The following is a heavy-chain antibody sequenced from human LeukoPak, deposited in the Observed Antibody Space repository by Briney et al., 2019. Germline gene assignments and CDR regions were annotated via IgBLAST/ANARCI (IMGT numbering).Heavy chain of an antibody. CDR2: IIPVFETP. D-gene: IGHD3-22*01. V-gene: IGHV1-69*13. CDR3: ARGPSTGYDFPDYLAS. J-gene: IGHJ4*01. Sequence: ASVKVSCKASGGTFSSSTISWVRQAPGQGLEWMGGIIPVFETPNYAQKFLGRITITADESTSTAYMELSSLRSEDTAVYYCARGPSTGYDFPDYLASWGQGALVTVSS. CDR1: GGTFSSST.